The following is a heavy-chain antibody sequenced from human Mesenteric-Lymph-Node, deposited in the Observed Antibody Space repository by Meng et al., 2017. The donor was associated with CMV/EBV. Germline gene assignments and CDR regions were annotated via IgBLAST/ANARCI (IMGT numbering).Heavy chain of an antibody. CDR2: MQYDGTNE. D-gene: IGHD2-2*01. CDR3: AKERDPPRYCSGTTCHGRYFDY. CDR1: GFTFSSYG. V-gene: IGHV3-30*02. J-gene: IGHJ4*02. Sequence: GESLKISCAASGFTFSSYGMHWVRQAPGKGLEWVAFMQYDGTNEYYADSVKGRFTISRDNSKNTLYLQMNSLRVEDTAVYYCAKERDPPRYCSGTTCHGRYFDYWGQGTLVTVSS.